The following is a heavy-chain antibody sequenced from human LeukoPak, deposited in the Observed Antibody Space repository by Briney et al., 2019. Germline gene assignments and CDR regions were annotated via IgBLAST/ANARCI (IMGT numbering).Heavy chain of an antibody. Sequence: SVKVSCKASGYTFTSYAISWVRQAPGQGLEWMGRIIPILGIANYAQKFQGRVTITADKSTSTAYMELSSLRSEDTAVYYCARSWDDSSGYRSYDYWGQGTLVTVSS. J-gene: IGHJ4*02. D-gene: IGHD3-22*01. V-gene: IGHV1-69*04. CDR1: GYTFTSYA. CDR2: IIPILGIA. CDR3: ARSWDDSSGYRSYDY.